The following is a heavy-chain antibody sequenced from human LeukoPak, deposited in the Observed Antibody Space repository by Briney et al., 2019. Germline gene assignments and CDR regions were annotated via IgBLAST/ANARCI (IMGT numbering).Heavy chain of an antibody. V-gene: IGHV4-59*08. CDR3: ARGNGWPDWYFDL. Sequence: PSETLSLTCTVSGGSISSYYWSWIRQPPGKGLEWIGYIYYSGSTNYNPSLKSRVTISVDTSKNQFSLNLRSVTAADTAVYYCARGNGWPDWYFDLWGRGTLVTVSS. CDR2: IYYSGST. CDR1: GGSISSYY. J-gene: IGHJ2*01. D-gene: IGHD6-19*01.